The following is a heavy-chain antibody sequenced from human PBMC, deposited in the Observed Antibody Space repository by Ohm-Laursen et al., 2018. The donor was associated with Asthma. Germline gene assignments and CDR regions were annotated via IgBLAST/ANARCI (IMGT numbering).Heavy chain of an antibody. CDR3: ARIGPEWELPGREYSVHH. D-gene: IGHD1-26*01. CDR2: ISTASTFI. V-gene: IGHV3-21*01. J-gene: IGHJ1*01. CDR1: GYTFSRYS. Sequence: SLRLSCAVSGYTFSRYSIHWVRQVPGKGLEWVASISTASTFIYYADSVRGRFTTSRDNAKNLVFLQMNDVRAEDTALYYCARIGPEWELPGREYSVHHWGQGTLVTVSS.